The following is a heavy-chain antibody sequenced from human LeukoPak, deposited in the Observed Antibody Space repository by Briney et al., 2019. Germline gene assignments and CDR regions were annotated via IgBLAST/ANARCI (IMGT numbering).Heavy chain of an antibody. CDR1: GYSISSGYY. D-gene: IGHD6-19*01. Sequence: SETLSLTCAVSGYSISSGYYWGWIRQPPGKGLEWIGSIYHSGSTCYNPSLKSRVTISVDTSKNQFSLKLSSVTAADTAVYYCARDGIAVAGTIFDYWGQGTLVTVSS. J-gene: IGHJ4*02. CDR3: ARDGIAVAGTIFDY. V-gene: IGHV4-38-2*02. CDR2: IYHSGST.